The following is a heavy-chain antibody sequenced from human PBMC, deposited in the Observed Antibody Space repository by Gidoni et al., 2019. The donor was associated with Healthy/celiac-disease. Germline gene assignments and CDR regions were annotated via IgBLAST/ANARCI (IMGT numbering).Heavy chain of an antibody. CDR1: GYTFTSYY. J-gene: IGHJ3*02. V-gene: IGHV1-46*01. CDR3: ARDRYYDSSGLSGDAFDI. CDR2: INPSGGST. Sequence: VKVSCKASGYTFTSYYMHWVRQAPGQVLEWMGIINPSGGSTSYAQKFQGRVTMTRDTSTSTVYMELSSLRSEDTAVYYCARDRYYDSSGLSGDAFDIWGQGTMVTVSS. D-gene: IGHD3-22*01.